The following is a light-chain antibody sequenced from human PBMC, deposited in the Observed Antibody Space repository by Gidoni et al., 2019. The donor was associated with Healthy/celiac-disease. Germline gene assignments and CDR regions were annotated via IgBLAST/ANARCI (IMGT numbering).Light chain of an antibody. CDR3: QQYYSTPYT. CDR2: WAS. J-gene: IGKJ2*01. V-gene: IGKV4-1*01. Sequence: DIVMTQSPDSLAVSLGERATINCKSSQSVLYSSNNKNYLAWYQQKPGQPPKLLIYWASTRESVVPDRFSGSGPGTDFTLTISSLQAEDVAVYYCQQYYSTPYTFGQGTKLEIK. CDR1: QSVLYSSNNKNY.